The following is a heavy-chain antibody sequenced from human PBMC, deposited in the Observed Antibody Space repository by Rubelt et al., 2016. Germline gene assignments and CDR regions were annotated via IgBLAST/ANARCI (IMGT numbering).Heavy chain of an antibody. Sequence: GSTYYNPSLKSRVTISVDTSKNQFSLKLSSVTAADTAVYYCARGHNIAVAGTDYWGQGTLVTVSS. D-gene: IGHD6-19*01. J-gene: IGHJ4*02. V-gene: IGHV4-39*07. CDR3: ARGHNIAVAGTDY. CDR2: GST.